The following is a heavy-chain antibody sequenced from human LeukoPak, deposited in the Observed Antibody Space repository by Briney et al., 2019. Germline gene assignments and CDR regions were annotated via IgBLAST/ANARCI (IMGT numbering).Heavy chain of an antibody. CDR1: GGSLSSGTYY. V-gene: IGHV4-39*07. CDR2: IYYSGST. CDR3: ARGIAAAGTRPPYNWFDP. Sequence: TSETLSLTCTVSGGSLSSGTYYWGWIRQPPGKGLEWIGSIYYSGSTYYNPSLKSRVTISVDTSKNQFSLKLSSVTAADTAVYYCARGIAAAGTRPPYNWFDPWGQGTLVTVSS. D-gene: IGHD6-13*01. J-gene: IGHJ5*02.